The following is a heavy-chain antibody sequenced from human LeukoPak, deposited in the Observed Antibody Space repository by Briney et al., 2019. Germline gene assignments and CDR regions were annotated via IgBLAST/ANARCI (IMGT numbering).Heavy chain of an antibody. V-gene: IGHV1-2*04. J-gene: IGHJ4*02. CDR3: ARDNRGILWFGAPRLFYFDY. D-gene: IGHD3-10*01. CDR1: GYTFTGYY. CDR2: INPNSGGT. Sequence: ASVKVSCKASGYTFTGYYMHWVRQAPGQGLGWMGWINPNSGGTNYAQKFQGWVTMTRDTSISTAYMELSRLRSDDTAVYYCARDNRGILWFGAPRLFYFDYWGQGTLVTVSS.